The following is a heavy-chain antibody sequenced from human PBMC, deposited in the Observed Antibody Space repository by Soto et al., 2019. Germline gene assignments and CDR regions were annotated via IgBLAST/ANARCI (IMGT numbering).Heavy chain of an antibody. V-gene: IGHV1-8*01. CDR1: GYTFTSYD. J-gene: IGHJ6*03. D-gene: IGHD3-3*01. CDR3: ARGAPGFWSGYSHYPYYYYMDV. CDR2: MNPNSGNT. Sequence: ASVKVSCKASGYTFTSYDINWVRQATGQGLEWMGWMNPNSGNTGYAQKFQGRVTMTRNTSISTAYMELSSLRSEDTAVYYCARGAPGFWSGYSHYPYYYYMDVWGKGTTVTVSS.